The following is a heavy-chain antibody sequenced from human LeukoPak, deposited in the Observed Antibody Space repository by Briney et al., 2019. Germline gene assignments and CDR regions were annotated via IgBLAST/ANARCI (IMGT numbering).Heavy chain of an antibody. D-gene: IGHD4-17*01. CDR1: GFTFSSYA. CDR3: ARGGYGDFLYFDY. V-gene: IGHV3-66*01. J-gene: IGHJ4*02. Sequence: PGGSLRLSCAASGFTFSSYAMSWVRQAPGKGLEWVSVIYSGGSTYYADSVKGRFTISRDNSKNTLYLQMNSLRAEDTAVYYCARGGYGDFLYFDYWGQGTLVTVSS. CDR2: IYSGGST.